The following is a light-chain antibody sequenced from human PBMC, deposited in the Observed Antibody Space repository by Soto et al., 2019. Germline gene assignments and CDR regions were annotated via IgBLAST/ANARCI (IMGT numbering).Light chain of an antibody. CDR2: SNN. J-gene: IGLJ2*01. CDR1: SSNIGSNT. V-gene: IGLV1-44*01. Sequence: QSVPTQPPSASGTPGQRVTTSCSGSSSNIGSNTVNWYQQLPGTAPKLLIYSNNQRPSGVPDRVSGSKSGTSASLAISGLQSEDEADYYCAAWDDSVNGVVFGGGTKLTVL. CDR3: AAWDDSVNGVV.